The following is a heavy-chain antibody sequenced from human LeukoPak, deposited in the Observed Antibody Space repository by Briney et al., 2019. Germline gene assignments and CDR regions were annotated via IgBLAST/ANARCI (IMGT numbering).Heavy chain of an antibody. J-gene: IGHJ4*02. Sequence: QPGGSLRLSCAASGFTFSRSAVHWVRQAPGKGLEWVAVISHDGSNTDYTDSVKGRFTISRDNSKNTLYLQMNSLRAEDTAVYYCAKEMEPWMHFDYWGQGTLVTVSS. CDR1: GFTFSRSA. CDR3: AKEMEPWMHFDY. CDR2: ISHDGSNT. V-gene: IGHV3-30*18. D-gene: IGHD1-1*01.